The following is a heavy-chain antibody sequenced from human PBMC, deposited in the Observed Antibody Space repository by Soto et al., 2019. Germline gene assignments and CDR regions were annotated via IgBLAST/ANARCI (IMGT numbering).Heavy chain of an antibody. Sequence: QVQLVQSRAEVKKPGSSVKVSCKASGGTFSSYAISWVRQAPGQGLEWMGGIIPIFGTANYAQKFQGRVTITADESTSTAYMELSSLRSEDTAVYYCAREGGGYCSSTSCYSPGYYYGMDVWGQGTTVTVSS. V-gene: IGHV1-69*01. CDR1: GGTFSSYA. D-gene: IGHD2-2*02. J-gene: IGHJ6*02. CDR3: AREGGGYCSSTSCYSPGYYYGMDV. CDR2: IIPIFGTA.